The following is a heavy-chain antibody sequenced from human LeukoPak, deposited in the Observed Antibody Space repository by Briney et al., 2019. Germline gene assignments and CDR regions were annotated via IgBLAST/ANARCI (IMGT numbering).Heavy chain of an antibody. J-gene: IGHJ6*03. D-gene: IGHD3-9*01. CDR2: IYTSGST. CDR3: AREKLRYFDWSPIYYYYMDV. V-gene: IGHV4-4*07. Sequence: PSETLSLTCTVSGGSISSYYWSWIRQPAGKGLEWIGRIYTSGSTNYNPSLKSRVTMSVDTSKNQFSLKLSSVTAADTAVYYCAREKLRYFDWSPIYYYYMDVWGKGTTVTVSS. CDR1: GGSISSYY.